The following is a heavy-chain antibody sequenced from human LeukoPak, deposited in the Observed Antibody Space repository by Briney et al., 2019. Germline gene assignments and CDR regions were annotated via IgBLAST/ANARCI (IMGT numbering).Heavy chain of an antibody. V-gene: IGHV1-2*02. J-gene: IGHJ4*02. D-gene: IGHD3-22*01. Sequence: ASVKVSCKASGYTFTGYYMHWVRQAPGQGLEWMGWINPNSGGTNYAQEFQGRVTMTRDTSISTAYMELSRLRSDDTAVYYCARGENSSGYYYIPDYWGQGTLVTVSS. CDR3: ARGENSSGYYYIPDY. CDR2: INPNSGGT. CDR1: GYTFTGYY.